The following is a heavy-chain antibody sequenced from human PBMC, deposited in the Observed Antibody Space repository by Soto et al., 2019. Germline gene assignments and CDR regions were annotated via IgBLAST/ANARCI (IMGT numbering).Heavy chain of an antibody. CDR1: GASISSGGYY. J-gene: IGHJ4*02. CDR2: VYYGGNT. V-gene: IGHV4-61*08. Sequence: PSETLSLTCTVSGASISSGGYYWTWIRQYPGKGLEWIGYVYYGGNTNYNPSLKSRVTISIDMSKNQFSLRLSSVTAADTALYYCARTTAVPNTLRSRYFFDFWGQGTLVTVSS. D-gene: IGHD3-9*01. CDR3: ARTTAVPNTLRSRYFFDF.